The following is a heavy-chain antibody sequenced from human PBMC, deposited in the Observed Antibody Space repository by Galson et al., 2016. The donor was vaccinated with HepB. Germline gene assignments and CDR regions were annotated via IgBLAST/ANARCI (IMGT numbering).Heavy chain of an antibody. Sequence: SLRLSCAASGFTLSGHAMHWARQAPGKGLEWVAAITYDGNNKWYADSVKGRFTISRDNSKTTLYLEMNSLRAEDTAVYYCARKRGHSGSYYYYGLDVWGLGTTVTVSS. D-gene: IGHD1-26*01. CDR1: GFTLSGHA. CDR3: ARKRGHSGSYYYYGLDV. CDR2: ITYDGNNK. J-gene: IGHJ6*02. V-gene: IGHV3-30-3*01.